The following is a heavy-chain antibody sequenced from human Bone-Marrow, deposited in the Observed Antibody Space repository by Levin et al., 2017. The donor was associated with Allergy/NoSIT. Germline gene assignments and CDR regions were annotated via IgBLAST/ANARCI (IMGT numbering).Heavy chain of an antibody. D-gene: IGHD2-2*01. V-gene: IGHV1-2*02. CDR2: INPNSGGT. Sequence: ASVKVSCKASGYTFTGYYMHWVRQAPGQGLEWMGWINPNSGGTNYAQKFQGRVTMTRDTSISTAYMELSRLRSDDTAVYYCASSGYCSSTSCYTTSYYYYYGMDGWGQGTTVTVSS. CDR1: GYTFTGYY. CDR3: ASSGYCSSTSCYTTSYYYYYGMDG. J-gene: IGHJ6*02.